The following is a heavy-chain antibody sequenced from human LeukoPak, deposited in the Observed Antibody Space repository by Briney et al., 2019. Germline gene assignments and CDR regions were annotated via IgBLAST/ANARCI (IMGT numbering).Heavy chain of an antibody. CDR2: ISYSGST. CDR1: GYSISSYY. J-gene: IGHJ4*02. V-gene: IGHV4-59*01. CDR3: ARVGGRTVTSYYFDY. Sequence: SETLSLTCAVSGYSISSYYWSWIRQPPGKGLEWIGYISYSGSTNYNPSLKSRVTISVDTSKNQFSLKLNSVTAADTAVYFCARVGGRTVTSYYFDYWGQGTLVTVSS. D-gene: IGHD4-17*01.